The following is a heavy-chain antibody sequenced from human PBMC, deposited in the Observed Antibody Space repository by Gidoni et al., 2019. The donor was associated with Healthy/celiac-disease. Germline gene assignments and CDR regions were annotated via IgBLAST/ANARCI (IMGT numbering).Heavy chain of an antibody. CDR2: ISYDGSNK. CDR1: GFSFSSYG. CDR3: AKGYRGSGY. V-gene: IGHV3-30*18. J-gene: IGHJ4*02. Sequence: QVQLVESGGGVVQPGRSLRLSCAAPGFSFSSYGMHWVRQAPGKGLEWVAVISYDGSNKYYADSVKGRFTISRDNSKNTLYLQMNSLRPEDTAVYYCAKGYRGSGYWGQGTLVSVSS. D-gene: IGHD6-25*01.